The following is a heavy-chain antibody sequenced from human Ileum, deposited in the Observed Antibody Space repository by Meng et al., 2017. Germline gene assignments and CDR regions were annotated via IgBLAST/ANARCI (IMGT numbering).Heavy chain of an antibody. CDR1: EFTFSSYE. D-gene: IGHD4-23*01. J-gene: IGHJ3*02. CDR2: ISTSGNTI. Sequence: GESLNISCAASEFTFSSYEMNLVRQAPGKGLEWVSYISTSGNTIFYADSVKGRFTISRANAKTSLYLQMNRLRADDTGVYYCAGDDYPGNDRPQDAIDIWGQGTMVTVSS. V-gene: IGHV3-48*03. CDR3: AGDDYPGNDRPQDAIDI.